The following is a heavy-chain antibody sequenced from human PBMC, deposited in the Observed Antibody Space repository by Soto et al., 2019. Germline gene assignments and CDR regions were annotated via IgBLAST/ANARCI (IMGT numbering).Heavy chain of an antibody. V-gene: IGHV4-59*01. J-gene: IGHJ4*02. CDR2: IYYSGST. CDR3: ASSPRGNYGYPSYSDY. CDR1: GGSISSYY. D-gene: IGHD3-10*01. Sequence: PSETLSLSCTVSGGSISSYYWSWIRQPPGKGLEWIGYIYYSGSTNYNPSLKSRVTISVDTSKNQFSLKLSSVTAADTAVYYCASSPRGNYGYPSYSDYWGQGTLVTVSS.